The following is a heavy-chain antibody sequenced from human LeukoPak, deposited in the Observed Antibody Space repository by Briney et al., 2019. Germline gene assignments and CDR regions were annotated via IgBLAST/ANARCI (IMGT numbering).Heavy chain of an antibody. J-gene: IGHJ5*02. CDR2: IYYSGST. CDR3: ARHGPPGTLENWFDP. CDR1: GGSISRGGYY. Sequence: PSETLSLTCTVSGGSISRGGYYWGWIRQHPGEGLEWIGYIYYSGSTYYNPSLKSRVTISVHTSKNPFSLKLSSVPAAHTAVYYCARHGPPGTLENWFDPWGQGTLVTVSS. D-gene: IGHD6-13*01. V-gene: IGHV4-39*01.